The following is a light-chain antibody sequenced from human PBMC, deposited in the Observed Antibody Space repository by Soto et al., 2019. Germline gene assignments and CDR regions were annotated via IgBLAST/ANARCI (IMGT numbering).Light chain of an antibody. CDR3: QQGNSFSLT. J-gene: IGKJ4*01. V-gene: IGKV1-12*01. CDR2: AAS. Sequence: DIQMTQSPSSVSAAVGDRVTITCRASQALKKWLAWYQQKPGKAPQLLISAASTLRSGVPSRFSDSGSGTDFILTISTLQPEDFGTYFCQQGNSFSLTFGGGTRVAI. CDR1: QALKKW.